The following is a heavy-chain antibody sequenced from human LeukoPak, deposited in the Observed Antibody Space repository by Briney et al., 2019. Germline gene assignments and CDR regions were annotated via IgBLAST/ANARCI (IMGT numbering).Heavy chain of an antibody. V-gene: IGHV1-18*01. J-gene: IGHJ4*02. CDR3: ARELVQLERELDY. CDR1: GYTFTSYG. CDR2: ISAYNGNT. Sequence: ASVKVSCKASGYTFTSYGISWVRQAPGQGLEWMGWISAYNGNTNYAQKLQGRVTITADKSTSTAYMELSSLRSEDTAVYYCARELVQLERELDYWGQGTLVTVSS. D-gene: IGHD1-1*01.